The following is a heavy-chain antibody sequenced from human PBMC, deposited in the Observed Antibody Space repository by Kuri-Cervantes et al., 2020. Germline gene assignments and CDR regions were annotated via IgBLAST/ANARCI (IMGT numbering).Heavy chain of an antibody. D-gene: IGHD3-10*01. CDR3: ARATMVRGVITE. J-gene: IGHJ4*02. Sequence: SETLSLTCAVYGGSFSGYYWSWIRQPPGKGLEWIGEINHSGSTYYNPSLKSRVTISVDTSKNRFSLKLSSVTAADTAVYYCARATMVRGVITEWGQGTLVTVSS. V-gene: IGHV4-34*01. CDR2: INHSGST. CDR1: GGSFSGYY.